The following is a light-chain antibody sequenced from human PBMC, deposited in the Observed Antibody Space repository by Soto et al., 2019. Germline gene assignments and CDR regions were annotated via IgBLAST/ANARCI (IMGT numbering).Light chain of an antibody. V-gene: IGKV3-20*01. CDR1: QSVSSNF. Sequence: VMTQSPATLSLSPGERATLSCRASQSVSSNFLAWYQEKPGQAPRLLIYGASKRATGIPDRFSGSGSGTDFTPTISRLEPEDFAVYYCRQYGTSLGFPVGGGTRLEIK. J-gene: IGKJ5*01. CDR3: RQYGTSLGFP. CDR2: GAS.